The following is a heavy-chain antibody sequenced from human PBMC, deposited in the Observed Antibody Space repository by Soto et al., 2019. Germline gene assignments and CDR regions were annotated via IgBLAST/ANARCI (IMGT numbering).Heavy chain of an antibody. CDR1: GYTFTSYD. CDR2: MNPNSGNT. D-gene: IGHD2-8*01. CDR3: ARARSYCTNGVCRSYYGMDV. J-gene: IGHJ6*02. Sequence: GASVKVSCKASGYTFTSYDINWVRQTTGQGLEWMGWMNPNSGNTGYAQKSQGRVTMTRNTSISTAYMELSSLRSEDTAVYYCARARSYCTNGVCRSYYGMDVWGQGTTVTVSS. V-gene: IGHV1-8*01.